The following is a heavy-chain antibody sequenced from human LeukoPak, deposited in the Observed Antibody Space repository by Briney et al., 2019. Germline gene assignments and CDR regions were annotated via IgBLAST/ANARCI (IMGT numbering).Heavy chain of an antibody. CDR1: GLTFSSYG. Sequence: GGSLRLSCAASGLTFSSYGMHWVRQAPGKGLEWVAFIQYDGSKNYYADYVKGRSTISRDNSKNTLYMQMNSLRAEDTAVYYCAKGLYCYESSGFPAWGQGTLVTVSS. J-gene: IGHJ5*02. D-gene: IGHD3-22*01. V-gene: IGHV3-30*02. CDR2: IQYDGSKN. CDR3: AKGLYCYESSGFPA.